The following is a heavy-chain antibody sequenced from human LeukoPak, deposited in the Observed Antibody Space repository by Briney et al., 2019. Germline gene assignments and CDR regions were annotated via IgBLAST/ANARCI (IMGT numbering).Heavy chain of an antibody. CDR2: VDPEDGET. D-gene: IGHD6-13*01. J-gene: IGHJ4*01. V-gene: IGHV1-69-2*01. CDR1: GYTFTDYY. Sequence: ASVKVSCKVSGYTFTDYYMHWVQQAPGKGLEWMGLVDPEDGETIYAEKFQGRVTITADTSTDTAYMELSSLRSEDTAVYYCATGRPAASDYCGHRTLVTVSS. CDR3: ATGRPAASDY.